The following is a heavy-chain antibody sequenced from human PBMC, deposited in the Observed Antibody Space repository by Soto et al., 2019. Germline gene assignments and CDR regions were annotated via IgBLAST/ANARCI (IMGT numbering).Heavy chain of an antibody. CDR3: AHRPTSELRFLEWLLFDY. V-gene: IGHV2-5*01. Sequence: SGPTLVKPTQTLTLTCTFSGFSLSTSGVGVGWIRQPPGKALEWLALIYWNDDKRYSPSLKSRLTITKDTSKNQVVLTMTNMDPVDTATYYCAHRPTSELRFLEWLLFDYWGQGTLVTVSS. J-gene: IGHJ4*02. CDR1: GFSLSTSGVG. CDR2: IYWNDDK. D-gene: IGHD3-3*01.